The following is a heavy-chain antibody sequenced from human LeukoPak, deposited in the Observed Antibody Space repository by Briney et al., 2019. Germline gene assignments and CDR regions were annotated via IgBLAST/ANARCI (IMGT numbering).Heavy chain of an antibody. V-gene: IGHV4-39*07. J-gene: IGHJ4*02. D-gene: IGHD6-19*01. CDR2: VYYSGST. CDR1: GGSISSSGYY. CDR3: AKSAKYSSGWYGGLDY. Sequence: PSETLSLTCTVSGGSISSSGYYWGWIRQPPGKGLEWIGSVYYSGSTYYNPSLKSRVTISVDTSKNQFSLKLSSVTAADTAVYYCAKSAKYSSGWYGGLDYWGQGTLVTVSS.